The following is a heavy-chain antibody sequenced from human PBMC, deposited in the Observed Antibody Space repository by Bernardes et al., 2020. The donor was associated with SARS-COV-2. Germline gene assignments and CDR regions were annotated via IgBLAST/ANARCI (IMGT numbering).Heavy chain of an antibody. CDR2: IYYSGST. CDR1: GGSISTNYY. J-gene: IGHJ4*02. Sequence: SETLSLTCSVSGGSISTNYYWGWIRQPPGKGLEWMGSIYYSGSTHYNPSLKSRVTISVDTSKNQFSLKLTSVTAADTAVYYCARVGDWNWLDYWGQGTLVTVSS. CDR3: ARVGDWNWLDY. V-gene: IGHV4-39*01. D-gene: IGHD1-7*01.